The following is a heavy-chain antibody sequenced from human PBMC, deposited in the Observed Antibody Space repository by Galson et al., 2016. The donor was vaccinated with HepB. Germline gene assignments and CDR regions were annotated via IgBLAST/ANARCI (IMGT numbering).Heavy chain of an antibody. CDR2: ISYDGINK. J-gene: IGHJ3*02. CDR3: ASGPRGAFDI. CDR1: GFTFSTYA. V-gene: IGHV3-30-3*01. Sequence: SLRLSCAASGFTFSTYAMHWVRQAPGKGLEWVAVISYDGINKYYAYSVKGRFTISRDNSKNTLYLQMNSLRAEDTAVFYCASGPRGAFDIWGQGTMVTVSS.